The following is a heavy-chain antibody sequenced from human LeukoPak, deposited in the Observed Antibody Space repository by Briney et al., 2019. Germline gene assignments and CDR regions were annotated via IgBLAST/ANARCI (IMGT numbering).Heavy chain of an antibody. J-gene: IGHJ6*02. CDR3: ARDPTRYYYYGMDV. CDR1: GGSFSGYY. V-gene: IGHV4-4*07. CDR2: IYTSGST. Sequence: PSETLSLTCAVYGGSFSGYYWSWIRQPAGKGLEWIGRIYTSGSTNYNPSLKSRVTMSVDTSKNQFSLKLSSVTAADTAVYYCARDPTRYYYYGMDVWGQGTTVTVSS.